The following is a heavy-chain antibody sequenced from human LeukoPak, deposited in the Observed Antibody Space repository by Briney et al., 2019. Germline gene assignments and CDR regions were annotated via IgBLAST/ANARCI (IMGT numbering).Heavy chain of an antibody. V-gene: IGHV4-4*02. CDR3: ASEVGATHD. Sequence: ASETLSLTCAVSGGSISSSNWWGWVRQPPGKGLEWIGEIYHSGSTNYNPSLKSRVTISVDTSKNQFSLKLSSVTAADTAVYYCASEVGATHDWGQGTLVTVSS. CDR1: GGSISSSNW. J-gene: IGHJ4*02. CDR2: IYHSGST. D-gene: IGHD1-26*01.